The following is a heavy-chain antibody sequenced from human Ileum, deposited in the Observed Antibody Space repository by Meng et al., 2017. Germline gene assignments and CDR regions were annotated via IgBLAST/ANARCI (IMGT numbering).Heavy chain of an antibody. CDR1: GGSFSSDNYY. D-gene: IGHD3-10*01. J-gene: IGHJ4*02. V-gene: IGHV4-30-4*01. CDR3: ARERRHYYGSGSFDY. CDR2: TYYNGSP. Sequence: QVQLQESGPGLVKPSQTLSLTCSCSGGSFSSDNYYWTWIRQTPGKGLEWIGLTYYNGSPFYNPSLRSRVTISVDTSKDQFSLKLTSVTAADTAVYYCARERRHYYGSGSFDYWGQGILVTVSS.